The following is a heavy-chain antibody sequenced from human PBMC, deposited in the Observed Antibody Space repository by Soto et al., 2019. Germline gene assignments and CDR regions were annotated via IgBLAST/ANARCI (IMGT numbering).Heavy chain of an antibody. V-gene: IGHV1-8*01. CDR1: GYTFTSYD. CDR3: ARGRRIAAAGTKINYYYYYMDV. Sequence: ASVKVSCKASGYTFTSYDINWVRQATGQGLEWMGWMNPNSGNTGYAQKFQGRVTMTRNTSISTAYMELSSLRSEDTAVYYCARGRRIAAAGTKINYYYYYMDVWGKGTTVTVSS. CDR2: MNPNSGNT. D-gene: IGHD6-13*01. J-gene: IGHJ6*03.